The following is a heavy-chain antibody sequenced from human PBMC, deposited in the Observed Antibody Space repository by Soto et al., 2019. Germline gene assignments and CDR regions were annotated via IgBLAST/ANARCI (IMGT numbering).Heavy chain of an antibody. CDR2: INAGNGNT. J-gene: IGHJ4*02. V-gene: IGHV1-3*01. CDR1: GYTFTSYA. Sequence: ASVKVSCKASGYTFTSYAMHWVRQAPGQRLEWMGWINAGNGNTKYSQKFQGRVTITRDTSASTAYMELSSLRSEDTAVYYCARDQGTYGDLFFDYWGQGTLVTVSS. D-gene: IGHD4-17*01. CDR3: ARDQGTYGDLFFDY.